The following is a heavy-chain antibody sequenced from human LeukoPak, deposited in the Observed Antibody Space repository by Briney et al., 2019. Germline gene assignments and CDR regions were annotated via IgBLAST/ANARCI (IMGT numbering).Heavy chain of an antibody. CDR3: AKTTDNYYYYYMDV. J-gene: IGHJ6*03. D-gene: IGHD4-17*01. CDR1: GFTFSSYG. Sequence: PGGSLRLSCAASGFTFSSYGINWVRHAPGKGLEWVSSISTSSSYIYYADSVKGRFTISRDNAKNSLYLQMNSLRAEDTAVYYCAKTTDNYYYYYMDVWGKGTTVTVSS. V-gene: IGHV3-21*01. CDR2: ISTSSSYI.